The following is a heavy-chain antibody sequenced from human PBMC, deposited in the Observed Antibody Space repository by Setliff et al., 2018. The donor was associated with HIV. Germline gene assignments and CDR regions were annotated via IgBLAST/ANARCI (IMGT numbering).Heavy chain of an antibody. D-gene: IGHD3-22*01. Sequence: GGSLRLSCSASGFTFSSYAMHWVRQAPGKGLEYVSAISSNGGSTYYADSVKGRFTISRDNSKNTLYLQMSSLRAEDTAVYYCAREGYYDSRYYFDYWGQGTLVTVSS. J-gene: IGHJ4*02. CDR1: GFTFSSYA. CDR3: AREGYYDSRYYFDY. V-gene: IGHV3-64D*09. CDR2: ISSNGGST.